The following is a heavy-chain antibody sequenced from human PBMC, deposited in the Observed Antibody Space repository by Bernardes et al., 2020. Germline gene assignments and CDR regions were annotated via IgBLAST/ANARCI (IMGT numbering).Heavy chain of an antibody. CDR3: STGVVVPASLYYAADTSEI. CDR2: IYPGDSET. V-gene: IGHV5-51*01. J-gene: IGHJ3*02. CDR1: GDIFSNYW. Sequence: GESRKIPCQGPGDIFSNYWIVWVRQLPGKGPEWMGIIYPGDSETRHSPSFQDQVTISADASISTAYLQWSSLKASDTATYYRSTGVVVPASLYYAADTSEIWGQGTMVTVSS. D-gene: IGHD2-2*01.